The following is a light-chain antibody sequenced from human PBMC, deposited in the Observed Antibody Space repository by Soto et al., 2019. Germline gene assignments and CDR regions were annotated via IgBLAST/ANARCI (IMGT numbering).Light chain of an antibody. V-gene: IGLV2-14*01. Sequence: QSALTQPASVSGSXGQSXXXSCTGTSSDVGGYNYVSWYQQHPGKAPKLMIFEVSNRPSGVSNRFSGSKSGNTASLTISGLQAEDEADYYCSSYTSSSTLVVFGGGTKLTVL. CDR1: SSDVGGYNY. J-gene: IGLJ2*01. CDR2: EVS. CDR3: SSYTSSSTLVV.